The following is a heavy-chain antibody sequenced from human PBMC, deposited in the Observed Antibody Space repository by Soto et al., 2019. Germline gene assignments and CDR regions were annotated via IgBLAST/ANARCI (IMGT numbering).Heavy chain of an antibody. CDR2: ISSSSSYT. V-gene: IGHV3-11*06. J-gene: IGHJ6*02. CDR3: ARDSGVAAEYYGMDV. CDR1: GFTFSDYY. D-gene: IGHD6-13*01. Sequence: GGSLRLSCAASGFTFSDYYMSWIRQAPGKGLEWVSYISSSSSYTNYADSVKGRFTISRDNAKNSLYLQMNSLRAEDTAVYYCARDSGVAAEYYGMDVWGQGTTVTVSS.